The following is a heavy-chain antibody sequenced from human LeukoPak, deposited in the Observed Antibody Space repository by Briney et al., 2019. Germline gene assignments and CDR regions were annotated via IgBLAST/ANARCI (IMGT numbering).Heavy chain of an antibody. CDR1: GGSISSHY. D-gene: IGHD6-19*01. V-gene: IGHV4-59*11. CDR2: IYYSGST. J-gene: IGHJ6*03. CDR3: ARVFYGSGWSSLYYYYYYMDV. Sequence: SETLSLTCTVSGGSISSHYWSWIRQPPGKGLEWIGYIYYSGSTNYNPSLKSRVTISVDTSKNQFSLKLSSVTAADTAVYYCARVFYGSGWSSLYYYYYYMDVWAREPWSPSP.